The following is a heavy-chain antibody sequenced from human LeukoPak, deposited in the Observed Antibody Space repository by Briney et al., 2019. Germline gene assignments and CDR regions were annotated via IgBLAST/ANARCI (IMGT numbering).Heavy chain of an antibody. V-gene: IGHV4-34*01. D-gene: IGHD3-3*01. J-gene: IGHJ6*02. CDR1: GGSFSGYY. CDR3: ARGGITIFGVAYGMDV. Sequence: SETPSLTCAVYGGSFSGYYWSWIRQPPGKGLEWIGEINHSGSTNYNPSLKSRVTISVDTSKNQFSLKLSSVTAADTAVYYCARGGITIFGVAYGMDVWGQGTTVTVSS. CDR2: INHSGST.